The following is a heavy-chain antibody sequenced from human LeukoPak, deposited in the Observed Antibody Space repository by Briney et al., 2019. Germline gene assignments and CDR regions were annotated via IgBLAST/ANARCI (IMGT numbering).Heavy chain of an antibody. CDR2: IYYSGST. CDR1: GFTFSSYW. J-gene: IGHJ4*02. V-gene: IGHV4-39*01. D-gene: IGHD5-18*01. Sequence: GSLRLSCAASGFTFSSYWMSWVRQAPGKGLEWIGSIYYSGSTYYNPSLKSRVTISVDTSKNQFSLRLSSVTAADTAMYYCARHVISFGYHFDYWGQGTLVTVSS. CDR3: ARHVISFGYHFDY.